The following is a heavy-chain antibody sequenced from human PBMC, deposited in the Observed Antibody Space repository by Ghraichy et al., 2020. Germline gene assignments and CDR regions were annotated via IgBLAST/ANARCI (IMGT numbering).Heavy chain of an antibody. CDR1: GYSIRSPYH. J-gene: IGHJ3*01. D-gene: IGHD2-8*01. Sequence: SETLSLTCTVSGYSIRSPYHWGWIRQPPGKGLEWIAMIYHNGTTYYNPSLKSRVTISIDTSKSQFSLKLTSVTAADTAMFYCARDITTIVPRPNGAFDVWGPGTMVTVSS. V-gene: IGHV4-38-2*02. CDR2: IYHNGTT. CDR3: ARDITTIVPRPNGAFDV.